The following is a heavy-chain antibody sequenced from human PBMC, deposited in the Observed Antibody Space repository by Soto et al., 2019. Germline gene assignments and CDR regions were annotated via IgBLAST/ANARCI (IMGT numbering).Heavy chain of an antibody. CDR2: IKQDGSAK. CDR1: GFTFTDYW. Sequence: PGGSLRLSCAASGFTFTDYWMTWVRQAPGKGLEWVANIKQDGSAKYYVDSVKGRFTISRDNAKKSLYLQMSSLGAEDTALHYCARDTSYSDSSAYFDSWGQGTLVTVSS. CDR3: ARDTSYSDSSAYFDS. V-gene: IGHV3-7*03. D-gene: IGHD3-22*01. J-gene: IGHJ4*02.